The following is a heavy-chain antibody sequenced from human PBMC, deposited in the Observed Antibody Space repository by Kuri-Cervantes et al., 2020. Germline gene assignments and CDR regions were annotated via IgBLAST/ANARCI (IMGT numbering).Heavy chain of an antibody. J-gene: IGHJ4*02. CDR2: IYHSGST. CDR3: ARRDYYFDY. Sequence: SETLSLTCTVSGGSISSGGYYWSWIRQHPGKGLEWIGYIYHSGSTYYNPSLKSRVTISVDRSKNQSSLKLSSVTAADTAVYYCARRDYYFDYWGQGTLVTVSS. CDR1: GGSISSGGYY. V-gene: IGHV4-30-2*01.